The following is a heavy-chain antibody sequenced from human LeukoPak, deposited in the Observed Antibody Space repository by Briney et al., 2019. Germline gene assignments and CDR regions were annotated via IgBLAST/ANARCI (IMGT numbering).Heavy chain of an antibody. J-gene: IGHJ3*02. Sequence: GGSLRLSCAASGFTFSSYSMNWVRQAPGKGLEWVAVISYDGSNKYYADSVKGRFTISRDNSKNTLYLQMNSLRAEDTAVYYCARDYNIHYSSSCCDAFDIWGQGTMVTVSS. CDR3: ARDYNIHYSSSCCDAFDI. D-gene: IGHD6-13*01. CDR2: ISYDGSNK. CDR1: GFTFSSYS. V-gene: IGHV3-30*03.